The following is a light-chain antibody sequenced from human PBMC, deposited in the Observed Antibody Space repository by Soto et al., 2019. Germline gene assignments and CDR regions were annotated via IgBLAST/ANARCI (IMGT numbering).Light chain of an antibody. CDR1: SSDVGGYNY. CDR3: CSYTSSDTHLV. CDR2: EVT. V-gene: IGLV2-14*01. Sequence: QSVLTQPASVSGSPGQSITISCTGTSSDVGGYNYVSWYQQHPGKASKLMIYEVTNRPSGVSSRFSGSKSGNTASLTISGLQAEDEADYYCCSYTSSDTHLVFGGGTKLTVL. J-gene: IGLJ3*02.